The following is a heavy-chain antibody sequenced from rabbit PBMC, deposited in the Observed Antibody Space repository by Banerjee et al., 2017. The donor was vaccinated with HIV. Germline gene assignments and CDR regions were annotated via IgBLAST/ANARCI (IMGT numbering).Heavy chain of an antibody. CDR3: ARSYVGGYGPYYFNL. V-gene: IGHV1S45*01. J-gene: IGHJ4*01. D-gene: IGHD4-2*01. CDR2: IYGGSSGST. Sequence: QEQLVESGGGLVQPEGSLTLTCTASGFDISSYHMCWVRQAPGKGLEWIACIYGGSSGSTWYASWTKGRFTISKTSSTTGTLQMTSLTAADTATYFCARSYVGGYGPYYFNLWGPGTLVTVS. CDR1: GFDISSYH.